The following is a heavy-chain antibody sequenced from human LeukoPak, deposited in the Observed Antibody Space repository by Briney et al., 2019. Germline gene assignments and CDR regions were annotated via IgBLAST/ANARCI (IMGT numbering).Heavy chain of an antibody. J-gene: IGHJ3*02. D-gene: IGHD2-15*01. CDR2: FDPEDGEA. Sequence: ASVKVSCKVSGYTLTELSMHWVRQAPGKGLEWMGGFDPEDGEAIYAQKFQGRVTMTTDTSTSTAYMELRSLRSDDTAVYYCAREGGFDAFDIWGQGTMVTVSS. V-gene: IGHV1-24*01. CDR3: AREGGFDAFDI. CDR1: GYTLTELS.